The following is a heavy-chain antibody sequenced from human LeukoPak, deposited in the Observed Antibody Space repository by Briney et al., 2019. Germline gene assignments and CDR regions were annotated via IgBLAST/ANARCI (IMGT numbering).Heavy chain of an antibody. Sequence: ASVKVSCKAPGYTFTSYYMHWVRQAPGQGLEWMGIINPSGGSTSYAQKFQGRVTMTRDTSTSTVYMELSSLRSEDTAVYYCASTIAAADPLDYWGQGTLVTVSS. V-gene: IGHV1-46*01. CDR2: INPSGGST. J-gene: IGHJ4*02. CDR1: GYTFTSYY. CDR3: ASTIAAADPLDY. D-gene: IGHD6-13*01.